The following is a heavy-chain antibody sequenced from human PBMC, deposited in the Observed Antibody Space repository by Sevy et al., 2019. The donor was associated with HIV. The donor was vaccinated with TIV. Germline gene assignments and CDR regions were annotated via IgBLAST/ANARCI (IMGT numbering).Heavy chain of an antibody. CDR2: ISDSGRST. D-gene: IGHD3-3*01. V-gene: IGHV3-23*01. CDR1: GFIFGTHA. J-gene: IGHJ6*02. Sequence: GGSLRLSCAGSGFIFGTHAMTWVRQAPGKGLQWVSVISDSGRSTYYADSVQGRVTISRDNSKNTMHLHMNSLRVEDTATYYCARRPDFGVIIPTGVLDVWGQGTTVTVSS. CDR3: ARRPDFGVIIPTGVLDV.